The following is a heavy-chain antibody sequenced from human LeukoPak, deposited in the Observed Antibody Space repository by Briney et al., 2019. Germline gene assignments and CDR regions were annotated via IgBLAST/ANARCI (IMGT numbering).Heavy chain of an antibody. J-gene: IGHJ6*03. CDR2: IIPIFGTA. CDR1: GGTFSSYA. Sequence: SVKVSCKASGGTFSSYAISWVRQAPGQGLEWMGGIIPIFGTANYAQKFQGRVTITADESTSTAYMELSSLRSEDTAVYYCARGGSGATTPYYYYYYYMDVWGKGTTVTVSS. CDR3: ARGGSGATTPYYYYYYYMDV. V-gene: IGHV1-69*13. D-gene: IGHD1-26*01.